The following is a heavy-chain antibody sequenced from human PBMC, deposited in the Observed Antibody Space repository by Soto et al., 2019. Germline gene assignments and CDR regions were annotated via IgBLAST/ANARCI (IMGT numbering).Heavy chain of an antibody. D-gene: IGHD3-22*01. CDR1: GGSLSGYS. Sequence: SKTLSLTCAVEGGSLSGYSWSWIRQSPGKGLEWIGEINHFGSTSYNPSLKSRVTLLVDTSKRQFSLKLSSVTAADTAVYYCARRNYDSNGFDYWGQGTLVTVSS. V-gene: IGHV4-34*09. CDR2: INHFGST. CDR3: ARRNYDSNGFDY. J-gene: IGHJ4*02.